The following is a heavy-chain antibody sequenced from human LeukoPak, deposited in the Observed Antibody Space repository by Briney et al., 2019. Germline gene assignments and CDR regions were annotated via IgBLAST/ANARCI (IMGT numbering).Heavy chain of an antibody. CDR3: HVTTVQWGIDY. Sequence: PSETLSLTCTVSGVSISSRNYYWGWIRQPPGKGLEWIGSIFYSGGTYYNPSLKSRVTTSVDTSKNQFSLKRSSVTAADTAVYYYHVTTVQWGIDYWGQGTLVTVSS. D-gene: IGHD4-11*01. V-gene: IGHV4-39*01. CDR2: IFYSGGT. CDR1: GVSISSRNYY. J-gene: IGHJ4*02.